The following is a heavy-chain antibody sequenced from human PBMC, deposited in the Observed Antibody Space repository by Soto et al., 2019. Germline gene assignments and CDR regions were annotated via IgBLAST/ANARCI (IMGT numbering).Heavy chain of an antibody. V-gene: IGHV4-59*01. CDR2: IYYSGST. J-gene: IGHJ6*03. Sequence: SETLSLTCTVSGGSISSYYWSWIRQPPGKGLEWIGYIYYSGSTNYNPSLKSRVTISVDTSKNQFSLKLSSVTAADTAVYYCARDLAGYCSSTSCQGSYYYYMDVWGKGTTVTVSS. CDR3: ARDLAGYCSSTSCQGSYYYYMDV. CDR1: GGSISSYY. D-gene: IGHD2-2*03.